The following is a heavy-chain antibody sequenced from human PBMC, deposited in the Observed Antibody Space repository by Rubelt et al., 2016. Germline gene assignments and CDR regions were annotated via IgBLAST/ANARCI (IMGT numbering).Heavy chain of an antibody. CDR3: ARGRSKFDY. J-gene: IGHJ4*02. CDR2: ISSDGSNK. Sequence: VQLVESGGGLVQPGGSLRLSCAASGFTFSSYAMNWVRQAPGKGLEWVAIISSDGSNKYYADSVRGRFTISRNNSKKTLYREMNGRRREETAVYYCARGRSKFDYWGQGTLVTVSS. V-gene: IGHV3-30*14. CDR1: GFTFSSYA. D-gene: IGHD1-26*01.